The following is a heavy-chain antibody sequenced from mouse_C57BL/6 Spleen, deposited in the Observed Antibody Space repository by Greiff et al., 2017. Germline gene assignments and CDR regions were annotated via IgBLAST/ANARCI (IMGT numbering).Heavy chain of an antibody. CDR2: IYPGDGDT. J-gene: IGHJ2*01. Sequence: VQLQQSGAELVKPGASVKISCKASGYAFSSYWMNWVKQRPGKGLEWIGQIYPGDGDTNYNGKFKGKATLTADKSSSTAYMQISSLTSEDSAVYFCAIITTVVVFDYWGQGTTLTVSS. CDR3: AIITTVVVFDY. D-gene: IGHD1-1*01. V-gene: IGHV1-80*01. CDR1: GYAFSSYW.